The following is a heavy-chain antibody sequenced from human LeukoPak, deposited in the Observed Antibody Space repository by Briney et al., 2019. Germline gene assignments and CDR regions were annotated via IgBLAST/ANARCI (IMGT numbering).Heavy chain of an antibody. D-gene: IGHD2-8*02. V-gene: IGHV3-53*01. Sequence: GGSLRLSCAASGFTVSTNFMNWVRQAPGKGLEWVSIMYSGGSTYYADSVKGRFTISRDDSKNTVFLQMNSLRADDTAMYYCARGYCTGTNCLVDYWGQGTLVTVSS. J-gene: IGHJ4*02. CDR1: GFTVSTNF. CDR3: ARGYCTGTNCLVDY. CDR2: MYSGGST.